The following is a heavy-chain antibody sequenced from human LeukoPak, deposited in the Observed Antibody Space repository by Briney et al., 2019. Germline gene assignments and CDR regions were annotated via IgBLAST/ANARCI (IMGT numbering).Heavy chain of an antibody. V-gene: IGHV4-34*01. CDR3: ARDRIVGGSFDY. Sequence: SETLSLTCAVYGGSFSGYYWSWIRQPPGKGLEWIGEINHSGSTNYNPSLKSRVTISVDTSKNQFSLKLSSVTAADTAVYYCARDRIVGGSFDYWGQGTLVIVSS. J-gene: IGHJ4*02. CDR2: INHSGST. CDR1: GGSFSGYY. D-gene: IGHD1-26*01.